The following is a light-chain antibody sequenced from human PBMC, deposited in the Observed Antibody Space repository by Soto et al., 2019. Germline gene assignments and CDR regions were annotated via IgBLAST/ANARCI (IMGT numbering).Light chain of an antibody. CDR2: DIS. J-gene: IGKJ4*01. V-gene: IGKV3-11*01. CDR1: QSVRSNY. CDR3: QQRSSWPLT. Sequence: EIVLTQSPATLSLSPGERATLSCTASQSVRSNYLAWYQPKPGQVPRLLIYDISYRATGIPARFSGSGSGTDFTLTISSLEPEDFAVYYCQQRSSWPLTFGGGTKVEIK.